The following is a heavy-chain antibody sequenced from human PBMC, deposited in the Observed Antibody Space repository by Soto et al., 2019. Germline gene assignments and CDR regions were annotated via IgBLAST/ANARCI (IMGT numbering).Heavy chain of an antibody. V-gene: IGHV4-31*03. CDR2: IYNSGST. CDR1: GGSISSGGYY. CDR3: ARDPAP. J-gene: IGHJ5*02. Sequence: QVQLQESGPGLVKASQTLSLTCTVSGGSISSGGYYWSWIRQHPGKGLEWIGYIYNSGSTYYNPSLKSRVTTSADTSKSQFSLTLSSVTAAATAVYYCARDPAPWGQGTLVTVSS.